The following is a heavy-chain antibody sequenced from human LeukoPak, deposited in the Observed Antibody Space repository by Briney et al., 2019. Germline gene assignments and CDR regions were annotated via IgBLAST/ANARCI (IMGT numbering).Heavy chain of an antibody. CDR1: GGSFSGYY. J-gene: IGHJ6*04. Sequence: PSGTLSLTCAVYGGSFSGYYWSWIRQPPGKGLEWIGEINHSGSTNYNPSLKSRVTISVDTSKNQFSLKLSSVTAADTAVYYCARRRGLDVWGKGTTATVSS. CDR3: ARRRGLDV. V-gene: IGHV4-34*01. D-gene: IGHD5-12*01. CDR2: INHSGST.